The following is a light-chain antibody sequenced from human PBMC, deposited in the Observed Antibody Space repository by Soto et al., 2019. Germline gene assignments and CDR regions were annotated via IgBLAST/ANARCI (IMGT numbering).Light chain of an antibody. CDR2: AAS. CDR3: HQYATSPQT. Sequence: EIVLTQSPGTLSLSPGETATLSCRASQSVAKNYLAWYQQEAGQAPRLLSYAASRRATAIPDRFSGSGSGADFTLTISRLEPEDSAVYYCHQYATSPQTFGQGTKVEIK. J-gene: IGKJ1*01. CDR1: QSVAKNY. V-gene: IGKV3-20*01.